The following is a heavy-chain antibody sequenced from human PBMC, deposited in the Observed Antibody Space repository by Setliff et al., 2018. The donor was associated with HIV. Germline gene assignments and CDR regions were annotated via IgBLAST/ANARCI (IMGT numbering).Heavy chain of an antibody. CDR3: ARDSPLPAANLYYFDY. V-gene: IGHV3-33*01. J-gene: IGHJ4*02. CDR2: IWYDASGE. Sequence: PGGSLRLSCAASGFSFSTYGMYWVRQAPGKGLEWVAVIWYDASGEHYADSVKGRFTISRDNSKNTLYLQMNSLRAEDTAVYYCARDSPLPAANLYYFDYWGQGTLVTVSS. CDR1: GFSFSTYG. D-gene: IGHD2-2*01.